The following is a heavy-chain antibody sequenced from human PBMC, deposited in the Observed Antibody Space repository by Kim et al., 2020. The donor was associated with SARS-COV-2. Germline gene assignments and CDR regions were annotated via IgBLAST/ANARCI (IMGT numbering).Heavy chain of an antibody. Sequence: SETLSLTCTVSGGSISSYYWSWIRQPPGKGLEWIGYIYYSGSTNYNPSLKSRVTISVDTSKNQFSLKLSSVTAADTAVYYCARAGSSSWYRPRRNYYFDYWGQGTLVTVSS. J-gene: IGHJ4*02. CDR1: GGSISSYY. V-gene: IGHV4-59*13. CDR3: ARAGSSSWYRPRRNYYFDY. CDR2: IYYSGST. D-gene: IGHD6-13*01.